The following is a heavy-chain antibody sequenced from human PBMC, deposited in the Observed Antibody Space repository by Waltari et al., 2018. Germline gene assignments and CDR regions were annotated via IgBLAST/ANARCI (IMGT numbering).Heavy chain of an antibody. D-gene: IGHD4-17*01. J-gene: IGHJ4*02. CDR2: ISGSGGNT. V-gene: IGHV3-23*01. CDR1: GVIFSRNA. CDR3: ARDPLNDYGGWDDY. Sequence: EVQLLESGGTLVQPGGSLRVSCAASGVIFSRNAFIWVRQDPGKGLECVSSISGSGGNTYYAESVRGRFTISRDNSKNTVFLQMNSLRVDDTAVYYCARDPLNDYGGWDDYWGQGTLVTVSS.